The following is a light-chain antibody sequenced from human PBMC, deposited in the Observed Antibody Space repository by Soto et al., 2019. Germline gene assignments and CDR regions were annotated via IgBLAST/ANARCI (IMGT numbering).Light chain of an antibody. Sequence: EIVMTQSPATLSVSPGERATLSCRASQSVSSSNLAWYQQKRGQAPRLLIYGASTRATGIPARFSGSGSGTEFTLTISSLQSEDFAVYYCQQYNNWPRTFGQGTKVEIK. CDR3: QQYNNWPRT. CDR2: GAS. V-gene: IGKV3-15*01. CDR1: QSVSSSN. J-gene: IGKJ1*01.